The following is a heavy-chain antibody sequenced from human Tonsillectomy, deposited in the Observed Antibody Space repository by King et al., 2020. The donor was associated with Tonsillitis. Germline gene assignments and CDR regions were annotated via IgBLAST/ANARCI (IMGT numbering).Heavy chain of an antibody. CDR1: GGSISSRSYY. Sequence: QLQESGPGLVKPSETLSLTCTVSGGSISSRSYYWGWIRQPPGKGLEWIGSIFYGGSTYYNPSLKSRVTISVDTSKNQFSLKLNSVTAADTAVYYCARGELTGYLGLNWFDPWGQGTLVTVSS. CDR3: ARGELTGYLGLNWFDP. D-gene: IGHD1-14*01. V-gene: IGHV4-39*02. J-gene: IGHJ5*02. CDR2: IFYGGST.